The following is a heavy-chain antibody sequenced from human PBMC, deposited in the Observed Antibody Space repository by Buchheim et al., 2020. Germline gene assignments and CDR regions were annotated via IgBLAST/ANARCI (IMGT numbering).Heavy chain of an antibody. Sequence: QVQPVQSGAEVKKPGSSVKVSCKASGGTFSSYAISWVRQAPGQGLEWMGGIIPIFGTANYAQKFQGRVTITADESTSTAYMELSSLRSEDTAVYYCARGGSIVATILPGQTYYFDYWGQGTL. CDR3: ARGGSIVATILPGQTYYFDY. V-gene: IGHV1-69*01. CDR2: IIPIFGTA. D-gene: IGHD5-12*01. J-gene: IGHJ4*02. CDR1: GGTFSSYA.